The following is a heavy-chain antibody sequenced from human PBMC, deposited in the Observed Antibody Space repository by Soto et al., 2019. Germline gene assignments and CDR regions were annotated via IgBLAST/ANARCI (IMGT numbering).Heavy chain of an antibody. D-gene: IGHD3-3*01. Sequence: HPGGSLRLSCAASGFTVSSNYMSWVRQAPGKGLEWVSVIYSGGSTYYADSVKGRFTISRDNSKNTLYLQMNSLRAEDTAVYYCARDDVRGEERGRFGVVINFGMDVWGQGTTVTVSS. CDR3: ARDDVRGEERGRFGVVINFGMDV. J-gene: IGHJ6*02. CDR1: GFTVSSNY. CDR2: IYSGGST. V-gene: IGHV3-66*01.